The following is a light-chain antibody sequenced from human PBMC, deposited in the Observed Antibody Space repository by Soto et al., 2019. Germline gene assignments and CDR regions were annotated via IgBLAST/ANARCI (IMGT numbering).Light chain of an antibody. J-gene: IGKJ3*01. Sequence: EILLTQSPATLSVSPGERATLSCRASQSVNIDLVWYQQKPGQAPKLLMFSASARDTGIPARFIGGGSETEFALTISSLQPEDSAVYYCQQYNTWPFTFGPGTKVDIK. CDR1: QSVNID. V-gene: IGKV3D-15*01. CDR3: QQYNTWPFT. CDR2: SAS.